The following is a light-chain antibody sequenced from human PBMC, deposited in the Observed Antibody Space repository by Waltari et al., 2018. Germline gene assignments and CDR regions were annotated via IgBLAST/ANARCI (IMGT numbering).Light chain of an antibody. CDR2: DVN. CDR1: SSNIGALYD. V-gene: IGLV1-40*01. Sequence: QSVLTQPPSVSGAPGQRVTISCTGSSSNIGALYDVHWYQQLPGAAPKLLIPDVNQRPSGVPDRFSGSKSGTSASLAITGLQAEDEADYYCQSYDSSLSGWVFGGGTKLTVL. J-gene: IGLJ3*02. CDR3: QSYDSSLSGWV.